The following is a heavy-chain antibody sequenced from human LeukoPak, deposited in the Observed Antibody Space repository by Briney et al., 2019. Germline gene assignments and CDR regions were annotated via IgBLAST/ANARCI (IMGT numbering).Heavy chain of an antibody. D-gene: IGHD5/OR15-5a*01. CDR3: ARGSRAIVSTKFARGRYMDV. CDR2: ISHDGSNK. J-gene: IGHJ6*03. CDR1: GFTFSSYA. V-gene: IGHV3-30*04. Sequence: GGSLRLSCAASGFTFSSYAMHWVRQAPGKGLEWVAFISHDGSNKYYADSVKGRFTISRDNSKNTLYLQMNSLRAEDTALYYCARGSRAIVSTKFARGRYMDVWGKGSTVTVSS.